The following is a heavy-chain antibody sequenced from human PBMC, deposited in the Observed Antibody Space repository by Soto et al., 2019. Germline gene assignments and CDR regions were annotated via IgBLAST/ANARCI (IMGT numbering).Heavy chain of an antibody. J-gene: IGHJ4*02. D-gene: IGHD1-26*01. CDR1: GFSLSTSGVG. CDR2: IYWDDDK. Sequence: QIALKESGPTLVKPTQTLTLTCTFSGFSLSTSGVGVGWIRQPPGKALEWLALIYWDDDKRYSPSLKSRLTXTXXTSKNQVVLTMTNMDPVDTATYYCAHGLRELPPHYWGQGTLVTVSS. V-gene: IGHV2-5*02. CDR3: AHGLRELPPHY.